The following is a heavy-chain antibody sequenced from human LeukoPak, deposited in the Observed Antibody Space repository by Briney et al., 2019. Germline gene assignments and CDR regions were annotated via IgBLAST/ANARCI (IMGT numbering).Heavy chain of an antibody. CDR2: IDPSNDYT. D-gene: IGHD6-6*01. CDR3: ARDGSGSSLGGYGY. Sequence: RASVKVSCKATGYTFSSYYINWVRQAPGQGLEWMGLIDPSNDYTRYAQKFQGRVTMTRDTSTSTVYMHLSSLRSEDSAVYYCARDGSGSSLGGYGYWGQGTLVTVSS. V-gene: IGHV1-46*01. CDR1: GYTFSSYY. J-gene: IGHJ4*02.